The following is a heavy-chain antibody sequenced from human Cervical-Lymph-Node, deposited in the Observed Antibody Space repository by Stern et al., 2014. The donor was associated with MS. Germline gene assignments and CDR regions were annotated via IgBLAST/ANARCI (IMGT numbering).Heavy chain of an antibody. J-gene: IGHJ4*02. CDR1: ENTFTGYY. CDR2: IYPNSCTT. Sequence: QVQLVESGAAVKQPGASMKVTCQASENTFTGYYIHWVRQAPGQGLEWVGWIYPNSCTTNYAQRFQDRVSLTSDTSNTLAYMELDRLTSDDTAVYYCARISLGSGIDYWGQGSLVTVSS. V-gene: IGHV1-2*02. CDR3: ARISLGSGIDY. D-gene: IGHD1-26*01.